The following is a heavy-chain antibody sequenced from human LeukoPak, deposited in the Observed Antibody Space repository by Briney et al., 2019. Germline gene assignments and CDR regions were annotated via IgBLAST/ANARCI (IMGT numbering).Heavy chain of an antibody. J-gene: IGHJ4*02. CDR3: AEYGAWGLWSGEPTTNFDY. D-gene: IGHD3-10*01. Sequence: QPGGSLRLSCAASGLTFTGYGMGWVRQAPGKGLEWVSVISGDSATTYYADSVKGRFAISRDNSKNTLYLQMNSLRAEDTAVYFCAEYGAWGLWSGEPTTNFDYWGQGTLVTVSS. CDR2: ISGDSATT. CDR1: GLTFTGYG. V-gene: IGHV3-23*01.